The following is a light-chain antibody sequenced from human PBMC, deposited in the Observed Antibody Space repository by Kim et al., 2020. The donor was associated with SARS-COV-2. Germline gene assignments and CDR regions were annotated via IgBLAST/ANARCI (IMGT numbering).Light chain of an antibody. CDR2: RNN. CDR3: AAWDDSLGGAV. J-gene: IGLJ2*01. V-gene: IGLV1-47*01. Sequence: QSVLTQPPSASGTPGQRVTISCSGSSSNIGTNFVYWYQQLPGTAPKLLIYRNNQRPSGVPDRFSGSKSGASASLAISELRSEDEANYYCAAWDDSLGGAVFGGGTQLTVL. CDR1: SSNIGTNF.